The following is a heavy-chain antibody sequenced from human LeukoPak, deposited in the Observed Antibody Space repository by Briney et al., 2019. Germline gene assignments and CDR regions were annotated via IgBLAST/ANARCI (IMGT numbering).Heavy chain of an antibody. CDR2: INHSGST. J-gene: IGHJ6*02. CDR1: GGYFSGYY. Sequence: SETLSLTCAVYGGYFSGYYWSWNRQPPGKGLEWLGEINHSGSTNYNPSLKSRVTISVDTSKNQFSLKLSSVTAADTAVYYCARAGFYYGMDVWGQGTTVTVSS. CDR3: ARAGFYYGMDV. V-gene: IGHV4-34*01.